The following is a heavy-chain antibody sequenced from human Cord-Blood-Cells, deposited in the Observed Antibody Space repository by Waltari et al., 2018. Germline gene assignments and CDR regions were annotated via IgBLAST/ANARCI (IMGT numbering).Heavy chain of an antibody. CDR2: IYSGGST. CDR3: ARGYSGYDYAFDI. CDR1: GFTVSSNY. Sequence: EVQLVESGGGLIQPGGSLRLSCAASGFTVSSNYMSWVGQAPGKGLEWVSVIYSGGSTYYADSVKGRFTISRDNSKNSLYLQMNSLRAEDTAVYYCARGYSGYDYAFDIWGQGTMVTVSS. D-gene: IGHD5-12*01. J-gene: IGHJ3*02. V-gene: IGHV3-53*01.